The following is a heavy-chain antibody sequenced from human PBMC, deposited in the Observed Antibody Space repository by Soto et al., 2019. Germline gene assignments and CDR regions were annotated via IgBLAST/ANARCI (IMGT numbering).Heavy chain of an antibody. CDR1: GGSISSSSYY. Sequence: PSETLSLTCTVSGGSISSSSYYWGWIRQPPGKGLEWIGSIYYSGSTYYNPSLKSRVTISVDTSKNQFSLKLSSVTAADTAVYYCARGHSSSSGVSSFDPWGQGTLVTVSS. D-gene: IGHD6-6*01. CDR2: IYYSGST. CDR3: ARGHSSSSGVSSFDP. J-gene: IGHJ5*02. V-gene: IGHV4-39*07.